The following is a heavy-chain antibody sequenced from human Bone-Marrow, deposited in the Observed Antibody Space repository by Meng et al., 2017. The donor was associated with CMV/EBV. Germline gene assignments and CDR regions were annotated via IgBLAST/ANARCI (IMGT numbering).Heavy chain of an antibody. CDR3: VRSSGWSLFDY. V-gene: IGHV1-2*02. D-gene: IGHD6-19*01. Sequence: VQLLQSGAMMKKLGPSVKVTCRTSGFTFSDYDIHWVRQAPGQGLEWMGWVNSKNAATNYARKFQGRVSMTRDTSISTAHMELSRLMSDDTAVYYCVRSSGWSLFDYWGQGTLVTVSS. CDR1: GFTFSDYD. CDR2: VNSKNAAT. J-gene: IGHJ4*02.